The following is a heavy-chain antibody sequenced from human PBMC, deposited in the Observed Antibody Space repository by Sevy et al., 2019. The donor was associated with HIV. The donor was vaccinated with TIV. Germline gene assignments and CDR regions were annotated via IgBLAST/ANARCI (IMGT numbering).Heavy chain of an antibody. V-gene: IGHV3-53*01. CDR1: GFTVSSNY. D-gene: IGHD5-12*01. CDR2: IYSGGST. Sequence: GGSLRLSCGASGFTVSSNYMSWVRQAPGKGLEWVSVIYSGGSTYYADSVKGRFTISRDNSKNTLYLQMNSLRAEDTAVYYCARTGRDGYNPHYYYYYYMDVWGKGTTVTVSS. CDR3: ARTGRDGYNPHYYYYYYMDV. J-gene: IGHJ6*03.